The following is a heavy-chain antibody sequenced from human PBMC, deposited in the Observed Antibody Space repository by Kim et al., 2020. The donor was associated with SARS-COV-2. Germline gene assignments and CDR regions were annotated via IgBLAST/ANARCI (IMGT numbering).Heavy chain of an antibody. J-gene: IGHJ3*02. D-gene: IGHD2-2*01. Sequence: GGSLRLSCAASGFTFSSYAMSWVRQAPGKGLEWVSGIGGGGGSTDYADSVKGRFTISRDNSKNTVNLQMNSLRVEDTAVYYCAKDWRNQVRQLDIWGQGTMVTVSS. CDR2: IGGGGGST. V-gene: IGHV3-23*01. CDR3: AKDWRNQVRQLDI. CDR1: GFTFSSYA.